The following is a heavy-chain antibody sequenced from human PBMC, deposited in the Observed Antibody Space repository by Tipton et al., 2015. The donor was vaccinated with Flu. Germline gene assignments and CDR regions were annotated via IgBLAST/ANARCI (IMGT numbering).Heavy chain of an antibody. Sequence: TLSLTCTVSGGSISSGGSYWSWIRQPAGKGLEWIGRISTSGSTNYNASLESRVTLSRDTSKNHFSLRLSSATAADTALYYCARDLRGYSGYTGGDAFDLWGQGIMVTISS. CDR3: ARDLRGYSGYTGGDAFDL. J-gene: IGHJ3*01. CDR2: ISTSGST. CDR1: GGSISSGGSY. D-gene: IGHD5-12*01. V-gene: IGHV4-61*02.